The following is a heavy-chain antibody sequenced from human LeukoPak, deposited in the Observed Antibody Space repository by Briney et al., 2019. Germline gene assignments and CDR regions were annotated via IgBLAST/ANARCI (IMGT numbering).Heavy chain of an antibody. V-gene: IGHV3-7*05. J-gene: IGHJ4*02. CDR1: GFTFSSYW. CDR2: IKQDGSER. CDR3: ARDQDAYSSGWYGVFDY. Sequence: QPGGSLRLSCAVSGFTFSSYWMSWVRQAPGRGLEWVANIKQDGSERNYVDSVKGRFTISRDNAKNSLYLQMSSLRAEDTAVYYCARDQDAYSSGWYGVFDYWGQGTLFTVSS. D-gene: IGHD6-19*01.